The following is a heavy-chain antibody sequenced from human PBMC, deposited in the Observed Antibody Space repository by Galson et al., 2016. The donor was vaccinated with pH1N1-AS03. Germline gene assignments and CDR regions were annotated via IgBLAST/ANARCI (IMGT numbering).Heavy chain of an antibody. CDR3: ARGQFDYDSSGYYSY. Sequence: SVKVSCKASGVSFNNYAINWLRQAPGQGLEWMGGIIPVLGTPNYAQQFHGRVTIMADKSTTTAYMELSSLRSEDTAVYYCARGQFDYDSSGYYSYWGQGTLVTV. D-gene: IGHD3-22*01. CDR1: GVSFNNYA. CDR2: IIPVLGTP. V-gene: IGHV1-69*10. J-gene: IGHJ4*02.